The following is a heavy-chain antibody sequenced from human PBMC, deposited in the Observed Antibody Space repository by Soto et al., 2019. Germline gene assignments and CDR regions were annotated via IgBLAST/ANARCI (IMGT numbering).Heavy chain of an antibody. CDR2: INHSGST. CDR1: GGSFSGYY. Sequence: QVQLQQWGAGLLKPSETLSLTCAVYGGSFSGYYWSWIRQPPGKGLEWIGEINHSGSTNYNPSLKSRVTISVDTSKNQFSLKLSSVTAADTAVYYCARGWYAHAALGSFDIWGQGTMVTVSS. CDR3: ARGWYAHAALGSFDI. J-gene: IGHJ3*02. V-gene: IGHV4-34*01. D-gene: IGHD6-13*01.